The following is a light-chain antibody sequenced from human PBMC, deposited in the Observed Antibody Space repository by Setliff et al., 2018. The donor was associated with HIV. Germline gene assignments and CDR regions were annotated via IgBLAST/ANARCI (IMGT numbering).Light chain of an antibody. CDR3: QQTYSFPR. V-gene: IGKV1-39*01. CDR2: AAS. J-gene: IGKJ1*01. Sequence: DIQMTQSPSSLSASVGDRVTITCRASQSISNYLNWYQQKPGKAPKLLIYAASTLQSGVPSRFSGSGSGTEFTLTVSSLQPEDFATYYCQQTYSFPRFGQGTKV. CDR1: QSISNY.